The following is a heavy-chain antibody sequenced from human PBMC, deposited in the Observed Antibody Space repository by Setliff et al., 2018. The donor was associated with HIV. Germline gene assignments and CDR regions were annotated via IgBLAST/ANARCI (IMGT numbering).Heavy chain of an antibody. Sequence: GGSLRLSCAASGFTFSSFAMSWVRLPPGKGLEWVSTISAGGGSTYYADSVKGRFTISRDNSKNTLYLQMNSLRAEDTAVYYCARDRYSGSSTDYWGQGTLVTVSS. CDR2: ISAGGGST. D-gene: IGHD1-26*01. CDR3: ARDRYSGSSTDY. CDR1: GFTFSSFA. J-gene: IGHJ4*02. V-gene: IGHV3-23*01.